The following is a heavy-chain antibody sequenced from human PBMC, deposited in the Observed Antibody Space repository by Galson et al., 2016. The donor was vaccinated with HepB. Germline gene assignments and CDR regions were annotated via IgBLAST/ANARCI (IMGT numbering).Heavy chain of an antibody. Sequence: SLRLSCAASGFTFDDYAMHWVRQAPGKGLEWVSLISWDGAFTYYADSVKGRFTISRDNIKNSLYLQMNSLRTEDTALYYCAKGFVPHWNPDARGMDVWGQGTTVTVSS. CDR2: ISWDGAFT. J-gene: IGHJ6*02. V-gene: IGHV3-43*01. CDR1: GFTFDDYA. CDR3: AKGFVPHWNPDARGMDV. D-gene: IGHD1-1*01.